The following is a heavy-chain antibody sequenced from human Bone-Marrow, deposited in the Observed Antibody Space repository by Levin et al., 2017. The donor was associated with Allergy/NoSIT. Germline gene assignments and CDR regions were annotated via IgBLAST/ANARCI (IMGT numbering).Heavy chain of an antibody. J-gene: IGHJ4*02. D-gene: IGHD2-2*01. Sequence: SVKVSCKASGGSFDYYAVSWVRQAPGQGLEWMGGIIPAFVTPNYAQKFQDRITITADESSGTVYMELRSLRSNDTAVYYCARRAVTSAMDFFDYWGQGTQVTVSS. CDR3: ARRAVTSAMDFFDY. V-gene: IGHV1-69*13. CDR2: IIPAFVTP. CDR1: GGSFDYYA.